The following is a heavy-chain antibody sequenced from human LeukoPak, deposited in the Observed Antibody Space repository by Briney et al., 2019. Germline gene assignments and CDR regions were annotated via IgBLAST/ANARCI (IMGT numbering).Heavy chain of an antibody. J-gene: IGHJ4*02. V-gene: IGHV3-30*03. Sequence: GGSLRLSCAASGFTFSSYAMHWVRQAPGKGLEWVAVISYDGNNKYYADSVKGRLTISRDNSKNTLYLQMNSLRAEDTAVYYCARGPSAYPKCFDYWGQGTLVTVSS. CDR1: GFTFSSYA. CDR2: ISYDGNNK. CDR3: ARGPSAYPKCFDY. D-gene: IGHD5-12*01.